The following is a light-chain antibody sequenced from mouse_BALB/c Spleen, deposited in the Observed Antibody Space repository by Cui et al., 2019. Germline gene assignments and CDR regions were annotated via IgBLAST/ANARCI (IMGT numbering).Light chain of an antibody. CDR2: WAS. CDR3: KKSYNLWT. Sequence: IVISQSPSSLDVSAGEKVTMSCKSSQSLLNSRTRKNYLAWYQQKPGQAPKQLIYWASTRESGVPDRFTGSGSGTDFTLTISSVQAEDLAVYYCKKSYNLWTFGGGTKLEIK. CDR1: QSLLNSRTRKNY. J-gene: IGKJ1*01. V-gene: IGKV8-21*01.